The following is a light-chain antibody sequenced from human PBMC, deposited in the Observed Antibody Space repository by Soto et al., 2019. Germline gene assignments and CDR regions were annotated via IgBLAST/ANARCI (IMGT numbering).Light chain of an antibody. CDR3: QQYGSSPPWT. CDR2: GAS. Sequence: EIVLTQSPGTLSLSPGARATLSCRASQSVTSSYLAWYQQKPGQAPMLLIYGASNRATGIPDRFSGSGSGTDFTLTISRLEPEDFAVYYCQQYGSSPPWTFGQGTKVDIK. CDR1: QSVTSSY. V-gene: IGKV3-20*01. J-gene: IGKJ1*01.